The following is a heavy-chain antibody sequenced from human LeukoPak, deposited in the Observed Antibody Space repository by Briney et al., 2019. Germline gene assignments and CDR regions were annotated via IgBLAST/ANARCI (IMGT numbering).Heavy chain of an antibody. CDR2: ISYDGSNK. CDR1: GFTFSSYG. Sequence: GGSLRLSCAASGFTFSSYGMHWVRQAPGKGLEWVAVISYDGSNKYYADSVKGRFTISRDNSKNTLYLQMNSLRAEDTAVYYCAKACGGGSCYGAFDIWGQGTMVTVSS. V-gene: IGHV3-30*18. CDR3: AKACGGGSCYGAFDI. D-gene: IGHD2-15*01. J-gene: IGHJ3*02.